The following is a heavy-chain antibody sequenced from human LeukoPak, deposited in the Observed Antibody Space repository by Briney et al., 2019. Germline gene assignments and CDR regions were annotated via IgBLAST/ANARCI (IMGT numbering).Heavy chain of an antibody. CDR2: IYTSGST. D-gene: IGHD4-11*01. CDR3: ARRRVTTVTKNYYYYYYMDV. V-gene: IGHV4-4*09. CDR1: GGSISSYY. Sequence: SETLSLTCTVSGGSISSYYWSWIRQPPGKGLEWIEYIYTSGSTNYNPSLKSRVTISVDTSKNQFSLKLSSVTAADTAVYYCARRRVTTVTKNYYYYYYMDVWGKGTTVTVSS. J-gene: IGHJ6*03.